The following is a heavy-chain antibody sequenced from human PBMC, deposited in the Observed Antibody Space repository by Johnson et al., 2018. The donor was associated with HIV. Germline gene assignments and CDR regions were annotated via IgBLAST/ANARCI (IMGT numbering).Heavy chain of an antibody. V-gene: IGHV3-11*04. CDR2: ITGSGHVV. CDR1: GFTFSDSY. D-gene: IGHD3-16*01. CDR3: ARGGSDVFDI. Sequence: LPLLESGGGLVQPGRSLRLSCAASGFTFSDSYTSWNRQAPGTGLEWVSYITGSGHVVYYADSVKGRFTISRDNAKNSLYLQMNSLRADDTAVYYCARGGSDVFDIWGRGTMVTVSS. J-gene: IGHJ3*02.